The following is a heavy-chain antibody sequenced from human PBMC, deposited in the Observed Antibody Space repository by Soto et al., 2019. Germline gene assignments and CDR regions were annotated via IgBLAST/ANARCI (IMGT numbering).Heavy chain of an antibody. J-gene: IGHJ4*02. Sequence: EVQLVESGGGLVQPGGSLRLSCAGSGFTFSSYEMNWVRQAPGKGLEWVSYISSSGSTVYYADSVKGRFTISRDNAKNSLYLQMNSLRAEDTAVYYCARGAYYDFWSGYYKAGGFDYWGQGTLVTVSS. D-gene: IGHD3-3*01. CDR2: ISSSGSTV. V-gene: IGHV3-48*03. CDR3: ARGAYYDFWSGYYKAGGFDY. CDR1: GFTFSSYE.